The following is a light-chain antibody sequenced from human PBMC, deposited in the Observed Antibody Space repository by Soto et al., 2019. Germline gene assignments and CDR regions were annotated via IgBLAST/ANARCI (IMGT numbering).Light chain of an antibody. V-gene: IGLV2-11*01. J-gene: IGLJ1*01. CDR3: CSYAGTYLYV. CDR2: DVN. CDR1: SSDVGGYNY. Sequence: QSVLTQPRSVSGSPGQSVTISCTGTSSDVGGYNYVSWYQQHPGKAPKLTIYDVNKRPSGVPDRFSGSKSGNTAALTISGLQAEDEADYLCCSYAGTYLYVFGTGTKVTVL.